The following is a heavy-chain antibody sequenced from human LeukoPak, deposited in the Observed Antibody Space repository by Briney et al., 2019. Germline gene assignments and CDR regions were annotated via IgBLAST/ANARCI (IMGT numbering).Heavy chain of an antibody. CDR3: AKGRWLSSHFDY. D-gene: IGHD6-19*01. V-gene: IGHV3-9*03. Sequence: GRSLRLSCAASGFTFDDYAMHWVRQAPGKGLEWVSGISWNSGSIGYADSVKGRFTISRDNAKNSLYPQMNSLRAEDMALYYCAKGRWLSSHFDYWGQGTLVTVSS. J-gene: IGHJ4*02. CDR2: ISWNSGSI. CDR1: GFTFDDYA.